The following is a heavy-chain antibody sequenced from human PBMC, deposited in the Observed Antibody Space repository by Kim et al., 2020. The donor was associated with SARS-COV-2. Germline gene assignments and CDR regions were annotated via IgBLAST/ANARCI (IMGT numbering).Heavy chain of an antibody. D-gene: IGHD3-16*01. CDR1: GYTFTGYY. CDR3: ARSFVATDYNDY. J-gene: IGHJ4*02. V-gene: IGHV1-2*06. Sequence: ASVKVSCKASGYTFTGYYIHWVRQAPGQGLEWMGRINPNNGVTNYAQKFQGRVTMTRDTSINTAYMELSRLRSDDTAVYYCARSFVATDYNDYWGQGTLVTVSS. CDR2: INPNNGVT.